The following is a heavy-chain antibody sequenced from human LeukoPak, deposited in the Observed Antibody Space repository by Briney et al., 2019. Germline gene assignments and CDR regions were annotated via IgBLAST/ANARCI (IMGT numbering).Heavy chain of an antibody. CDR1: GFSFSSYA. V-gene: IGHV3-30*04. J-gene: IGHJ4*02. D-gene: IGHD6-19*01. CDR2: ISYDGSNQ. Sequence: GGSLRLSCAASGFSFSSYAMHWVRQAPGKGLEWVAVISYDGSNQYYADSVKGRFTISRDNSKNTLYLQMNSLRAEDTAVYSCARMTVYSSGWSHFDYWGQGTLVTVSS. CDR3: ARMTVYSSGWSHFDY.